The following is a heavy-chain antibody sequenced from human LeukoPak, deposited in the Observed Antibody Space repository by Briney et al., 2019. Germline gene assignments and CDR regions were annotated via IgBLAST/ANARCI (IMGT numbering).Heavy chain of an antibody. D-gene: IGHD2-15*01. V-gene: IGHV5-51*01. CDR2: IYPGDSDI. CDR1: GYSFTNYW. Sequence: GESLKISCKGSGYSFTNYWIGWVRQMPGKGLDWMGIIYPGDSDIRYSPSFQAQVPSPPDKSISTAYLQWSSLKASDTAMYYCARGPRYFDPWGQGTLVTVSS. J-gene: IGHJ5*02. CDR3: ARGPRYFDP.